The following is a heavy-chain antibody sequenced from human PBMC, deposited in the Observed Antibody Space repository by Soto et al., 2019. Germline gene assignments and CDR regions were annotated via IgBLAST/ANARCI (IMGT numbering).Heavy chain of an antibody. CDR1: GFTFSSYE. V-gene: IGHV3-48*03. J-gene: IGHJ4*02. D-gene: IGHD1-26*01. CDR2: ISSSGSTI. CDR3: AREYSGSYGFDY. Sequence: GGSLRLSCAASGFTFSSYEMNWVRQAPGQGLEWVSYISSSGSTIYYADSVKGRFTISRDNAKNSLYLQMNSLRAEDTAVYYCAREYSGSYGFDYWGQGTLVTVSS.